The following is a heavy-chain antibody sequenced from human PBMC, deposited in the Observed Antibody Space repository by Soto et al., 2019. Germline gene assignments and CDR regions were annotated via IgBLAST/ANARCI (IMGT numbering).Heavy chain of an antibody. Sequence: SETLSLTCTVSGGSLKRGGYYWSWIRQPPGKGLEWIGYIYYSGSTNYNPSLKSRVTISVDTSKNQFSLKLSSVTAADTAVYYCARGRQGSGWSISGHYYYYGMDVWGQGTTLTVSS. V-gene: IGHV4-61*08. CDR1: GGSLKRGGYY. D-gene: IGHD6-19*01. J-gene: IGHJ6*02. CDR3: ARGRQGSGWSISGHYYYYGMDV. CDR2: IYYSGST.